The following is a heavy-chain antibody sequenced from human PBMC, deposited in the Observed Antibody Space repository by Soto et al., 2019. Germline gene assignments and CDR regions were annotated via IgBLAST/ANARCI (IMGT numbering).Heavy chain of an antibody. Sequence: ASVKVSCKASGYTFTSYGISWVRQAPGQGLEWMGWISAYNGNTNYAQKLQGRVTMTTDTSTSTAYMELRSLRSDDTAVYYCASGTTYYYGSGSYYNFDYWGQGTLVTVSS. CDR2: ISAYNGNT. D-gene: IGHD3-10*01. V-gene: IGHV1-18*01. CDR1: GYTFTSYG. CDR3: ASGTTYYYGSGSYYNFDY. J-gene: IGHJ4*02.